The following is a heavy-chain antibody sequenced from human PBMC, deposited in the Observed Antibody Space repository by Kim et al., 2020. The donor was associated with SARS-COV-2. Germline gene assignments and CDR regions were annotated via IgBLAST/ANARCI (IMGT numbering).Heavy chain of an antibody. J-gene: IGHJ6*03. CDR3: ARGGTAGVYYYYYYMDV. V-gene: IGHV3-53*04. D-gene: IGHD2-8*02. CDR1: GFTVSSNY. Sequence: GGSLRLSCAASGFTVSSNYMSWVRQAPGKGLEWVSVIYSGGSTYYADSVKGRFTISRHNSKNTLYLQMNSLRAEDTAVYYCARGGTAGVYYYYYYMDVWGKGTTVTVSS. CDR2: IYSGGST.